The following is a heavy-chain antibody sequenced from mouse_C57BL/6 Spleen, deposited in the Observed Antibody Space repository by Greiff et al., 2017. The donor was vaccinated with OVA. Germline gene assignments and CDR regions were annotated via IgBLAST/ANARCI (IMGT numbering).Heavy chain of an antibody. CDR3: ARSLTGTLDY. J-gene: IGHJ2*01. V-gene: IGHV1-82*01. CDR1: GYAFSSSW. Sequence: VKLQESGPELVKPGASVKISCKASGYAFSSSWMNWVKQRPGKGLEWIGRIYPGDGDTNYNGKFKGKATLTADKSSSTAYMQLSSLTSEDSAVYFCARSLTGTLDYWGQGTTLTVSS. CDR2: IYPGDGDT. D-gene: IGHD4-1*01.